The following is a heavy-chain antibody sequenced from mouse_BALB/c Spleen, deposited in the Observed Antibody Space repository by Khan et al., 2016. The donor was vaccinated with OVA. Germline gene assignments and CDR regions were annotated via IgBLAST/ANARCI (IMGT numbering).Heavy chain of an antibody. CDR2: ILPGSGST. CDR1: GYTFSSYW. V-gene: IGHV1-9*01. Sequence: QVQLKQSGAELMKPGASVKISCKATGYTFSSYWIEWVKQRPGHGLEWIGEILPGSGSTNYNEKFKGKATFTADTSSNTAYMQLSSLTSEDSAVYYCARRYYGSSYGFDYRGQGTTLTVSS. J-gene: IGHJ2*01. CDR3: ARRYYGSSYGFDY. D-gene: IGHD1-1*01.